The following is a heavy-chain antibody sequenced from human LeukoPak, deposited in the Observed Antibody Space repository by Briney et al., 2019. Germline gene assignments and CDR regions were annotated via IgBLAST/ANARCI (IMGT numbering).Heavy chain of an antibody. V-gene: IGHV3-64*04. CDR2: ISSDGGST. Sequence: GGSLRLSCSASGFTFSSYAMHWVRQAPGKGLEYVSAISSDGGSTYNADSVKGRFTISRDNAKNSLYLQMNSLRDEDTAVYYCGRDEVFGGSYHTAPYDYWGQGTLVTVSS. CDR3: GRDEVFGGSYHTAPYDY. J-gene: IGHJ4*02. CDR1: GFTFSSYA. D-gene: IGHD1-26*01.